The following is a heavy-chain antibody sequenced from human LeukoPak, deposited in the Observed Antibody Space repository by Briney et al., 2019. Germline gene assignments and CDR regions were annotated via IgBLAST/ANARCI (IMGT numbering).Heavy chain of an antibody. J-gene: IGHJ6*02. CDR1: GFTFSSYS. V-gene: IGHV3-21*01. Sequence: GGSLRLSCAASGFTFSSYSMNWVRQAPGKGLEWVSSISSSSSYIYYADSVKGRFTISRDNAKNSLYLQMNSLRAEDTAVYYCARVQGPYYYYGMDVWGQGTTVTVSS. CDR3: ARVQGPYYYYGMDV. D-gene: IGHD1-1*01. CDR2: ISSSSSYI.